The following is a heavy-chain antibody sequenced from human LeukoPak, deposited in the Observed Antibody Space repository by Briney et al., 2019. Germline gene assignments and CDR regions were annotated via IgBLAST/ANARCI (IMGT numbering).Heavy chain of an antibody. CDR3: ASTVIPAAIRYYGMDV. CDR2: IIPILGIA. J-gene: IGHJ6*02. V-gene: IGHV1-69*02. D-gene: IGHD2-2*01. Sequence: SVKVSCKASGGTLSSYTISCVRQAPGQGLEWMGSIIPILGIANYAQKFQGRVTITADKSTSTAYMELSSLRSEDTAVYYCASTVIPAAIRYYGMDVWGQGTTVTVSS. CDR1: GGTLSSYT.